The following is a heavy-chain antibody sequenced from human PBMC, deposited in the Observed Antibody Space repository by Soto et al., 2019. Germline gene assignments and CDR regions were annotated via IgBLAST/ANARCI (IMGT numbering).Heavy chain of an antibody. CDR1: GGTFSSYA. D-gene: IGHD6-13*01. Sequence: SVKVSCKASGGTFSSYAISWVRQAPGQGLEWMGGIIPIFGTANYAQKFQGRVTITADESTSTAYMELSSLRVEDTAVYYCAKDISTSWYRFDPWGQGTLVTVSS. J-gene: IGHJ5*02. CDR2: IIPIFGTA. V-gene: IGHV1-69*13. CDR3: AKDISTSWYRFDP.